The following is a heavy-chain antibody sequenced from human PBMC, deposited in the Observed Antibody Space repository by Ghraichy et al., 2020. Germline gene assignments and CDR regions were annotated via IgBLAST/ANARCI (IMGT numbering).Heavy chain of an antibody. V-gene: IGHV4-59*08. CDR3: WRKNYDILTGNYIWYFDL. D-gene: IGHD3-9*01. J-gene: IGHJ2*01. CDR2: IFYSGST. CDR1: GGSISTYY. Sequence: SETLSLTCTVSGGSISTYYWSWVRQPPGKGLEWIGYIFYSGSTHYNSSLKSRVTISLDTSKNQFSLKLSSVTAADTAVYYCWRKNYDILTGNYIWYFDLWGRGTLVTVSS.